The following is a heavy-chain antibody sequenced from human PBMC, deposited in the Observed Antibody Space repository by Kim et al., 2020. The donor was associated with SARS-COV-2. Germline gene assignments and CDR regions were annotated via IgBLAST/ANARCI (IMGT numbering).Heavy chain of an antibody. V-gene: IGHV4-39*01. CDR2: AYYIGNT. CDR1: GGSLSSSSYY. J-gene: IGHJ6*01. D-gene: IGHD6-19*01. CDR3: ASPQRYSGGWSVAFYY. Sequence: SETLSLTCTVSGGSLSSSSYYWGWIRQPPGKGLEWIGTAYYIGNTYYNPSLKRRVTISVDTSKNQFSLQLGSGTAADNAVYYCASPQRYSGGWSVAFYY.